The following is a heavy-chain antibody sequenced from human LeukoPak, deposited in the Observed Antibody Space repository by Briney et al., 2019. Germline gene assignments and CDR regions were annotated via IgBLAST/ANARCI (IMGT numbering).Heavy chain of an antibody. Sequence: GSLRLSCAVSGFTFRSYSMNWVRQAPGKGLEWLSYISGSGSTIYYADSVKGRFTISRDNAKSSLYLQMNSLRAEDTAVYYCARDRVIVAGFDYWGQGTLVTVSS. CDR1: GFTFRSYS. CDR3: ARDRVIVAGFDY. V-gene: IGHV3-48*04. J-gene: IGHJ4*02. D-gene: IGHD3-22*01. CDR2: ISGSGSTI.